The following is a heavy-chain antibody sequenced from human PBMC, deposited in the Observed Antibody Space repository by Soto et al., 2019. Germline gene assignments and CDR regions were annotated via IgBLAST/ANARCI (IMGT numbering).Heavy chain of an antibody. Sequence: PSETLSLTCTVSGGSISSGGYYWSWIRQHPGKGLEWIGYIYYSGSTYYNPSLKSRVTISVDTSKNQFSLKLSSVTAADTAVYYCVILPRAAPYTYFDFWGQGTLVTVSS. CDR2: IYYSGST. CDR3: VILPRAAPYTYFDF. J-gene: IGHJ4*02. CDR1: GGSISSGGYY. V-gene: IGHV4-31*03. D-gene: IGHD6-6*01.